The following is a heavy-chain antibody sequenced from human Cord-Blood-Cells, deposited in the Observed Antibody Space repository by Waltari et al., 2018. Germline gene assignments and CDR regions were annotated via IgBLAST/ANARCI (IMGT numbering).Heavy chain of an antibody. D-gene: IGHD2-21*01. J-gene: IGHJ4*02. CDR3: ARADCGGDCYFDY. V-gene: IGHV1-2*04. Sequence: QVQLVQSGAEVKKPGASVKVSCKASGYTFTGYYMHWVRQAPGQGLEWIGCINPNSGGTNYAQKCQGWVTMTRDTSNSTAYMELSRLRSDDTAVYYCARADCGGDCYFDYWGQGTLVTVSS. CDR1: GYTFTGYY. CDR2: INPNSGGT.